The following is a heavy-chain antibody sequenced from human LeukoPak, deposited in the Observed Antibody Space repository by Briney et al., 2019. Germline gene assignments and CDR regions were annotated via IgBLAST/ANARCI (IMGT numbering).Heavy chain of an antibody. CDR2: IGVHNGHT. V-gene: IGHV1-18*01. J-gene: IGHJ6*03. CDR3: ARDLITGTTWYYYCMDV. CDR1: GYTFTNYG. D-gene: IGHD1-20*01. Sequence: GASVKVSCKASGYTFTNYGISWVRQAPGQGLEWMGWIGVHNGHTNYAQKFRGRVTMTADTSTSTVYMELRSLRSDDTAMYYCARDLITGTTWYYYCMDVWGKGTTVTVSS.